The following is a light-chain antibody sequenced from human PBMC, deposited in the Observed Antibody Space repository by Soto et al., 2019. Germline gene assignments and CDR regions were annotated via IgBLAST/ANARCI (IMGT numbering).Light chain of an antibody. CDR1: SSDVGGYNY. CDR2: EVS. V-gene: IGLV2-14*01. Sequence: QSVLTQPASVSGSPGQSITISCTGSSSDVGGYNYVSWYQHHPGKAPKLILYEVSNRPSGVSNRFSGSKSGITASLTISGLRAEDEADYYCSSYAGSNNYVFGTGTKVTVL. J-gene: IGLJ1*01. CDR3: SSYAGSNNYV.